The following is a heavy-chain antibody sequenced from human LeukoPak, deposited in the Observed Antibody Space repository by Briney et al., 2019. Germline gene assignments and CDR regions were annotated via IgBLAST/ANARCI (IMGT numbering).Heavy chain of an antibody. Sequence: ASVKVSCKASGYTFTGYYMHWVRQAPGQGLEWIGWINPNSGGTNYAQKFQGRVTMTRDTSISTAYMELSRLRSEDTAVYYCARVPTAAAGTRAYFQHWGQGTLVTVSS. CDR2: INPNSGGT. V-gene: IGHV1-2*02. CDR1: GYTFTGYY. D-gene: IGHD6-13*01. CDR3: ARVPTAAAGTRAYFQH. J-gene: IGHJ1*01.